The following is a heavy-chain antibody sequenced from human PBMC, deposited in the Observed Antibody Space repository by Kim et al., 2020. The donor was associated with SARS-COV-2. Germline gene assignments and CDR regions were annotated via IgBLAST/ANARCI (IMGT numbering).Heavy chain of an antibody. J-gene: IGHJ6*02. V-gene: IGHV3-23*01. D-gene: IGHD3-10*01. CDR3: ASRKGFGTGIDV. Sequence: GGSLRLSCAAPGFTFRNYDMSWVRQAPGKGLEWVSMILLGGGTTLYAETVKGRFTISRDDSKNILSLQMSSLRAEDTAVYYCASRKGFGTGIDVWGQGTTVTVSS. CDR2: ILLGGGTT. CDR1: GFTFRNYD.